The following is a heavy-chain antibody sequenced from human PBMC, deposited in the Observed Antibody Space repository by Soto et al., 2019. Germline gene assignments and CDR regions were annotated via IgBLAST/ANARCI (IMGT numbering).Heavy chain of an antibody. J-gene: IGHJ3*02. D-gene: IGHD1-26*01. CDR2: IYYRGNT. V-gene: IGHV4-59*08. CDR1: GDSISTYY. Sequence: QVQLQESGPGLVKPSGTLSLTCTVTGDSISTYYWTWIRQAPGKGLEWIGYIYYRGNTNYNPSLKSRVTISVDTSKNHFSLQLTSVPAADTAVYYCARQGGYSDRHAFDTWGQGTMVTVSS. CDR3: ARQGGYSDRHAFDT.